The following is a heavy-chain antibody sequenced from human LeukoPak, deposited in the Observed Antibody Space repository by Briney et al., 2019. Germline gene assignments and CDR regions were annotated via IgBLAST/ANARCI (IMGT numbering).Heavy chain of an antibody. Sequence: PSQTLSLTCTVSGGSISSGSYYWSWIRQPPGKGLEWIGSIYYSGSTYYNPSLKSRVSISLDTSKSQFSLQLSSVTAADTAVYYCAGDGRYCSSTNCPTKGVDWGQGTLVTVSS. J-gene: IGHJ4*02. V-gene: IGHV4-39*07. CDR1: GGSISSGSYY. CDR3: AGDGRYCSSTNCPTKGVD. D-gene: IGHD2-2*01. CDR2: IYYSGST.